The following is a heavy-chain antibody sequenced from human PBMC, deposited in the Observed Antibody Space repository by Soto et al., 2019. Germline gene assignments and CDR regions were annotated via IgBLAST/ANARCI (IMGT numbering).Heavy chain of an antibody. V-gene: IGHV4-59*01. CDR3: ARDLIAAAGTDYYYGMDV. CDR2: IYYSGST. Sequence: ASETLSLTCTGSGGSISSYYWSWIRQPPGKGLEWIGYIYYSGSTNYNPSLKSRVTISVDTSKNQFSLKLSSVTAADTAVYYCARDLIAAAGTDYYYGMDVWGQGTTVTVSS. J-gene: IGHJ6*02. CDR1: GGSISSYY. D-gene: IGHD6-13*01.